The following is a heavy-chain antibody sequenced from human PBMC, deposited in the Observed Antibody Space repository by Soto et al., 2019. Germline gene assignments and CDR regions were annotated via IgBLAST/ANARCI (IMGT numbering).Heavy chain of an antibody. D-gene: IGHD3-22*01. J-gene: IGHJ6*02. CDR2: IYPGDSDT. Sequence: PGESLKISCKGSGYSFTSYWIGWVRQMPGKGLEWMGIIYPGDSDTRYSPSFQGQVTISADKSISTAYLQWSSLKASDTAMYYCARTRTYYYDSSGYLYYYHYYGMDVWGQGTTVTVSS. V-gene: IGHV5-51*01. CDR3: ARTRTYYYDSSGYLYYYHYYGMDV. CDR1: GYSFTSYW.